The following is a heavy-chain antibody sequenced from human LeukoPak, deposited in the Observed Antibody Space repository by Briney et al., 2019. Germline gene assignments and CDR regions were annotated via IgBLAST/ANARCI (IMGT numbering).Heavy chain of an antibody. J-gene: IGHJ4*02. CDR3: ARVALVGATAYFDY. D-gene: IGHD1-26*01. CDR1: GGSISSYY. V-gene: IGHV4-59*01. CDR2: IYYSGST. Sequence: KSSGTLSLTCTVSGGSISSYYWSWIRQPPGKGLEWIGYIYYSGSTNYNPSLKSRVTISVDTSKNQFSLKLSSVTAADTAVYYCARVALVGATAYFDYWGQGTLVTVSS.